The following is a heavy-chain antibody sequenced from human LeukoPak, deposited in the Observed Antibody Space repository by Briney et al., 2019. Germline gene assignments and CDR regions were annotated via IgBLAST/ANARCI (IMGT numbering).Heavy chain of an antibody. CDR2: IYHSGST. V-gene: IGHV4-38-2*02. D-gene: IGHD5/OR15-5a*01. CDR3: AREVSINWYFDL. CDR1: GCSISSGYY. J-gene: IGHJ2*01. Sequence: SETLSLTCTVSGCSISSGYYWGWIRQPPGKGLEWIGSIYHSGSTYYNPSLKSRVTISVDTSENQFSLKLSSVTAADTAVYYCAREVSINWYFDLWGRGTLVTVSS.